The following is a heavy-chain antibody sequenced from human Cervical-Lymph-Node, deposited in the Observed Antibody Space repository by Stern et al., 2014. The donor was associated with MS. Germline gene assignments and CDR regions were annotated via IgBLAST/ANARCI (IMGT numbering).Heavy chain of an antibody. CDR2: INNDGSTT. D-gene: IGHD3-3*01. V-gene: IGHV3-74*01. CDR1: GFTFSSYW. CDR3: ARDRNFWSGYYMGLGLDY. J-gene: IGHJ4*02. Sequence: EVQLVESGGGLVQPGGSLRLSCAASGFTFSSYWMHWVRQAPGKGLMWVSRINNDGSTTTYADSVKGRFTISRDNAKNTLYLQVNSLRAEDTAVYYCARDRNFWSGYYMGLGLDYWGQGTLVAVSS.